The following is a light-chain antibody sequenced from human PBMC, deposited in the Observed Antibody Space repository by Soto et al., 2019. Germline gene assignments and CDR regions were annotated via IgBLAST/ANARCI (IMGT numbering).Light chain of an antibody. J-gene: IGLJ3*02. V-gene: IGLV1-44*01. CDR2: NN. Sequence: QLVLTQPPSTSGTPGQRVTISCSGSSSNIGRSTVNWYLQFPGTAPKLLLFNNRRPSGVPDRFSSSKSGTSASLAISGLQSEDEADYYCVAWDDSLKSWVFGGGTKVTVL. CDR1: SSNIGRST. CDR3: VAWDDSLKSWV.